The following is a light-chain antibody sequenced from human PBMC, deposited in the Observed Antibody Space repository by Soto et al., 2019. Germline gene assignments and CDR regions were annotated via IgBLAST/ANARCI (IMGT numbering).Light chain of an antibody. CDR1: QSIGSY. CDR3: QQSYSVPPIT. J-gene: IGKJ5*01. CDR2: AAS. Sequence: DIQMTQSPSSLSASVGDRVTITCRASQSIGSYLNWYQQKPGRAPNLLIYAASSLQSGVPLRFSGSRSGTYFTLTISSLQPDDFATYYCQQSYSVPPITFGQGTRLEIK. V-gene: IGKV1-39*01.